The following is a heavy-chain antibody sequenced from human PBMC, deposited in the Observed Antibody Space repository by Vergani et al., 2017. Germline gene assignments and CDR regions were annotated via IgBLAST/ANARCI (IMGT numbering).Heavy chain of an antibody. V-gene: IGHV1-69*13. Sequence: QVQLVQSGAEVKKPGSSVKVSCKASGGTFSSYAISWVRQAPGRGLEWMGRIIPIFGTANYAQKFQGRVTITADESTSTAYMELSSLRSEDTAVYYCARDRKGVGPVYGMDVWGQGTTVTVSS. CDR1: GGTFSSYA. CDR2: IIPIFGTA. J-gene: IGHJ6*02. D-gene: IGHD3-3*01. CDR3: ARDRKGVGPVYGMDV.